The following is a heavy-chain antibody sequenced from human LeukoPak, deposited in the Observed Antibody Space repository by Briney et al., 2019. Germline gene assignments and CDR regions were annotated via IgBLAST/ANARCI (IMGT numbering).Heavy chain of an antibody. CDR1: GYTFTSYG. CDR3: ARELGGAGSYFFPYYGMDV. V-gene: IGHV1-18*04. D-gene: IGHD3-10*01. J-gene: IGHJ6*02. Sequence: ASVKVSCKASGYTFTSYGINWVRQAPGQGLEWMGWISAYNGNTNYAQNLQGRVTMTRDTSTSTAYMELRSLRSDDTAVYYCARELGGAGSYFFPYYGMDVWGQGTTVTVSS. CDR2: ISAYNGNT.